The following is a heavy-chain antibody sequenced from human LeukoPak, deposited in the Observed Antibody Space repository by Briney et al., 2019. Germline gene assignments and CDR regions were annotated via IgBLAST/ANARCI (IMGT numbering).Heavy chain of an antibody. D-gene: IGHD1-26*01. J-gene: IGHJ6*03. CDR3: AKGGGSYFRRVTYYYYYMDV. Sequence: GGSLRLSCAASEFSFGSYAMSWVRQAPGKGLQWVSGISGSGDSTYYADSVNGRFTISRNNSKNTLYLQMISLRAEDTAVYYCAKGGGSYFRRVTYYYYYMDVWGKGTTVTVPS. CDR2: ISGSGDST. V-gene: IGHV3-23*01. CDR1: EFSFGSYA.